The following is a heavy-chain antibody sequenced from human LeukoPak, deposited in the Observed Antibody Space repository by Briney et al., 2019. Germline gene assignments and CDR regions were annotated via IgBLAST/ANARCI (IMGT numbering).Heavy chain of an antibody. Sequence: GGSLRLSCAASGFTFSGYAMSWVRQALGKGLEWVSGISASGGSTYYADSVKGRFTISRDNSRNTLDLQMNSLRAEDTAVYYCAKVLGYCSGGTCYSDSVYWGQGTLVTVSS. CDR2: ISASGGST. CDR3: AKVLGYCSGGTCYSDSVY. V-gene: IGHV3-23*01. D-gene: IGHD2-15*01. J-gene: IGHJ4*02. CDR1: GFTFSGYA.